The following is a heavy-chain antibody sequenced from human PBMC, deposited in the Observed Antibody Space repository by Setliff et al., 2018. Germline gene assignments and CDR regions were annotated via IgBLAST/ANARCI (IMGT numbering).Heavy chain of an antibody. CDR1: GYRFSNYG. V-gene: IGHV1-18*01. D-gene: IGHD5-12*01. CDR3: ARCLPFLSGYDRGASDY. Sequence: ASVKVSCKASGYRFSNYGINWVRQAPGQGLEWMGWISAHNDNTNFAQKFQGRVTLTTDRSTSTAYMELRSLKSDDTAVYYCARCLPFLSGYDRGASDYWGRGTLVTVSS. CDR2: ISAHNDNT. J-gene: IGHJ4*01.